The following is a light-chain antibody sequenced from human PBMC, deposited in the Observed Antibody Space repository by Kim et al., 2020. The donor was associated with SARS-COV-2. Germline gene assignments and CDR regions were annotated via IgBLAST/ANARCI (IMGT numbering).Light chain of an antibody. V-gene: IGKV1-6*01. CDR2: AES. Sequence: ASVGDRVTITCRASQGIRNDLGWYQQKPGKAPKLLIYAESSLQTGVPSRFSGSESGTDFTLTISSLHPEDFATYYCLQDDSYPLTFGGGTKVDIK. CDR3: LQDDSYPLT. J-gene: IGKJ4*01. CDR1: QGIRND.